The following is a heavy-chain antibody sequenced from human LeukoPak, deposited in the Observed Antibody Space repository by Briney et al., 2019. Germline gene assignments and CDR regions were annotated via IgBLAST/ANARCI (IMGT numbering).Heavy chain of an antibody. Sequence: SETLSLTCAVYGGSFSGYYWSWIRQPPGKGLEWIGEVNHSGSTNYNPSLESRVTISVDTSKNQFSLKLSSVTAADTAVYYCARVYCTNGVCSEDDYWGQGTLVTVSS. CDR3: ARVYCTNGVCSEDDY. CDR2: VNHSGST. V-gene: IGHV4-34*01. D-gene: IGHD2-8*01. CDR1: GGSFSGYY. J-gene: IGHJ4*02.